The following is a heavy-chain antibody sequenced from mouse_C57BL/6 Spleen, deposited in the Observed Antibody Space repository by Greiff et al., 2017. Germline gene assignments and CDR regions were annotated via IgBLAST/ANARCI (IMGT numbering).Heavy chain of an antibody. CDR3: VPASWDYFDY. J-gene: IGHJ2*01. D-gene: IGHD4-1*01. CDR2: INPNNGGT. Sequence: VQLQQSGPELVKPGASVKISCKASGYTFTDYYMNWVKQSPGKSLEWIGDINPNNGGTSYNQKFKGKATLTVDKSSSTAYMQLRSLTSEDSAVYYCVPASWDYFDYWGQGTTLTVSS. V-gene: IGHV1-26*01. CDR1: GYTFTDYY.